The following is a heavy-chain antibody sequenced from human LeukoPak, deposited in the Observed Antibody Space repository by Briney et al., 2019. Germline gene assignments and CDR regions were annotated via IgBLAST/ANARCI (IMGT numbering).Heavy chain of an antibody. CDR1: GYTFTSYG. CDR3: ARGLEMEVAAY. J-gene: IGHJ4*02. CDR2: MNPKNGNT. V-gene: IGHV1-8*01. D-gene: IGHD5-24*01. Sequence: ASVKVSCKASGYTFTSYGINWVRQATGQGLEWMGWMNPKNGNTGYAQKFRGRLTMTRDTSISTAYMELSSLRSEDTAVYYCARGLEMEVAAYWGQGTLVTVSS.